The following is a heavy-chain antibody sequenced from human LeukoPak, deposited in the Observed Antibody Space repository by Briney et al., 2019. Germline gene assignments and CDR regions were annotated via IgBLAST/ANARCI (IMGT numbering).Heavy chain of an antibody. J-gene: IGHJ5*02. CDR3: AKDLSRAVAADWFDP. D-gene: IGHD6-19*01. CDR1: GFTFSNYD. CDR2: ISDRGSST. Sequence: GGSLRLSCAASGFTFSNYDMSWVRQGPGEGLEWVSSISDRGSSTYYAHSVKGRFTISRDNSKNTLYLQMTNLRAADTAVYYCAKDLSRAVAADWFDPWDQGSLVTVSS. V-gene: IGHV3-23*01.